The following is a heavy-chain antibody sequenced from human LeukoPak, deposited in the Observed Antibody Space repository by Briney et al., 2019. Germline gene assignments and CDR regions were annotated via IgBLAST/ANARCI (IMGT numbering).Heavy chain of an antibody. J-gene: IGHJ4*02. Sequence: SGPTLVNPTQTLTLTCTFSGFPLSTSGVGVVWIRQPPGKGLEWLALINSNDDKRYRPSLKSRLTITKDTSKNQVILTMTNMDPVDTATYYCAHRRSGMGSIFFDSWGQGTPVSVSS. V-gene: IGHV2-5*01. CDR2: INSNDDK. CDR1: GFPLSTSGVG. D-gene: IGHD5-24*01. CDR3: AHRRSGMGSIFFDS.